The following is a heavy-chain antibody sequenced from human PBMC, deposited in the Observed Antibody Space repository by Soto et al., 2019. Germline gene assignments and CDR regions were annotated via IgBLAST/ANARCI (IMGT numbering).Heavy chain of an antibody. CDR1: GFTFTSYW. J-gene: IGHJ4*02. D-gene: IGHD3-10*01. CDR2: IKGDETTS. Sequence: EVQVVESGGASVQPGGSLRLSCAASGFTFTSYWIHWVRQAPGKGLLWMSRIKGDETTSSYADSVKGRFTISRDNAKNTVYLQMNSLRAEDTAVYYCVIGAFGSYYVDYWGQGTLVTVSS. V-gene: IGHV3-74*01. CDR3: VIGAFGSYYVDY.